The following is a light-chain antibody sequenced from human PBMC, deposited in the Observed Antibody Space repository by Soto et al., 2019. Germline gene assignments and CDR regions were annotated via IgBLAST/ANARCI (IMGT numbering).Light chain of an antibody. J-gene: IGKJ5*01. V-gene: IGKV4-1*01. Sequence: IVMTQSPDSLAVSLGERATINCKSSQSVLYNSNNKNYLAWYQQKPGQPPKLLIYWASTRESGVPDRFSGSGSGTDFTLTISSLQAEDVAVYYCQQYYSTPITFGQGTRLEI. CDR2: WAS. CDR1: QSVLYNSNNKNY. CDR3: QQYYSTPIT.